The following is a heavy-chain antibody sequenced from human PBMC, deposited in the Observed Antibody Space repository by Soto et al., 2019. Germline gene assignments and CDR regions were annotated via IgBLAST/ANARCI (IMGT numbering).Heavy chain of an antibody. D-gene: IGHD3-22*01. Sequence: GASLKVSCKASGYTFTSYYMHWVRQAPGQGLEWMGIINPSGGSTSYAQKFQGRGTMTRDTSTSTVYMERSSRRSEDTAVYDCARATDSNLDFWGQGTLVTVSS. V-gene: IGHV1-46*01. J-gene: IGHJ4*02. CDR2: INPSGGST. CDR3: ARATDSNLDF. CDR1: GYTFTSYY.